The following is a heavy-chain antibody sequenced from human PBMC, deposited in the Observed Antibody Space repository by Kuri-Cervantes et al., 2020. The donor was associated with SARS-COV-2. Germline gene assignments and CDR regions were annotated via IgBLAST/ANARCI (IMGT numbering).Heavy chain of an antibody. Sequence: SETLSLTCAVYGGSFSGYYWSWIRQPPGKGLEWIGEINHSGSTNYNPSLKSRVTISVDTSKNQFSLKLSSVTAADTAVYYCARPGGYCSSTSCYFWFDPWGQGNLVHVSS. CDR3: ARPGGYCSSTSCYFWFDP. J-gene: IGHJ5*02. V-gene: IGHV4-34*01. CDR1: GGSFSGYY. CDR2: INHSGST. D-gene: IGHD2-2*01.